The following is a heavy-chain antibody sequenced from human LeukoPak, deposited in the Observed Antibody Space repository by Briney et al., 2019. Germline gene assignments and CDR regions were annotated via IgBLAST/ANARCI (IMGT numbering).Heavy chain of an antibody. D-gene: IGHD2/OR15-2a*01. CDR2: IKQDGSER. CDR3: ARDGGHSTDFDY. V-gene: IGHV3-7*01. Sequence: PGGSLRLSCGASGFIFSRHWMSWVRQAPGKGPEWVANIKQDGSERYYVCSVKGRFTISRDNAKNLLYLQMNSLRAEDTALYYCARDGGHSTDFDYWGQGTLVTVSS. CDR1: GFIFSRHW. J-gene: IGHJ4*02.